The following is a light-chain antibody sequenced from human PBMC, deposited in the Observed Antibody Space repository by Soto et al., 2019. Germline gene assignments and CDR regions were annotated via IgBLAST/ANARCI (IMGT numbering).Light chain of an antibody. CDR2: LAS. Sequence: EIVLTQSPATLSSFPGDRVTLSCRASQAVNTRLAWYQHKPGQAPRLLIYLASNRAAGVPARFSGDGSVTHFTLTISRLEAEDFVMYYCQQYGSSPNTFGQGTRLEIK. CDR1: QAVNTR. CDR3: QQYGSSPNT. J-gene: IGKJ5*01. V-gene: IGKV3-20*01.